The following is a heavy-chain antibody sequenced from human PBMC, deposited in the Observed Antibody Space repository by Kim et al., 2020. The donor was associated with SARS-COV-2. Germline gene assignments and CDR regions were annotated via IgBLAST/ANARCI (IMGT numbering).Heavy chain of an antibody. V-gene: IGHV3-23*01. CDR3: AKMVVSDDYYYYYYYGV. J-gene: IGHJ6*01. CDR2: ISGGGVNK. D-gene: IGHD5-12*01. CDR1: GFTFDIYA. Sequence: GGSLRLSCVGSGFTFDIYAMGWVRQAPGKGLEWVSVISGGGVNKFYADSVRGRFTISRDNSKNTLYLQMNSLRDEDTALYYCAKMVVSDDYYYYYYYGV.